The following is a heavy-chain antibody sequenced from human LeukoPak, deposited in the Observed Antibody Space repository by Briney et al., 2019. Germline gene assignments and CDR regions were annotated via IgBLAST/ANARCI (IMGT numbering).Heavy chain of an antibody. Sequence: GGSLRLSCAVSGFTFSSYGMSWVRQAPGKGLEGVANINQDGSEKKYVDSVKGRFTISRDNAKNSLYLQMNSLRAEAPAVYYCAELGITMIGGVWGKGTTVTISS. CDR2: INQDGSEK. D-gene: IGHD3-10*02. J-gene: IGHJ6*04. V-gene: IGHV3-7*01. CDR1: GFTFSSYG. CDR3: AELGITMIGGV.